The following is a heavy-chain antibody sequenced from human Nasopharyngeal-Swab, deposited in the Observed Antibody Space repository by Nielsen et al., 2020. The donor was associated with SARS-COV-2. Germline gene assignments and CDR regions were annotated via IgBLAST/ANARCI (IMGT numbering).Heavy chain of an antibody. V-gene: IGHV3-7*05. CDR1: GFTFSSYW. CDR3: ARIGGIAVAADGFDY. Sequence: GGSLRLSCAASGFTFSSYWLSWVRKYPGKGLEWVANIKQDGSEKYDVDSVRGRFTISRDYANNSLYLQMNSLRAEDTAVYYCARIGGIAVAADGFDYWGQGTLVTVSS. J-gene: IGHJ4*02. CDR2: IKQDGSEK. D-gene: IGHD6-19*01.